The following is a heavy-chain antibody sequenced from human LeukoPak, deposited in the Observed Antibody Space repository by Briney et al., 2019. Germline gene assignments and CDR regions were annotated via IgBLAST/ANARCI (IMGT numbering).Heavy chain of an antibody. V-gene: IGHV1-69*13. CDR3: ARDRLDYYGSGSYYNGLDY. Sequence: SVKVSCKASGCTFSSYAISWVRQAPGQGLEWMGGIIPIFGTANYAQKFQGRVTITADESTSTAYMELSSLRSEDTAVYYCARDRLDYYGSGSYYNGLDYWGQGTLVTVSS. J-gene: IGHJ4*02. CDR2: IIPIFGTA. D-gene: IGHD3-10*01. CDR1: GCTFSSYA.